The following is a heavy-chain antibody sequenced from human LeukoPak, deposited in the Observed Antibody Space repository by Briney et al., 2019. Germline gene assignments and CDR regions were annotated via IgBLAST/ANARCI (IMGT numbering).Heavy chain of an antibody. D-gene: IGHD2-2*01. CDR1: GFTFSSYA. V-gene: IGHV3-30*04. CDR2: ISYDGSNK. CDR3: ARVVPAALPKNKGYYYYMDV. Sequence: PGGSLRLSCAASGFTFSSYAMHWVRQAPGKGLEWVAFISYDGSNKYYADSVKGRFTISRDNSKNTLYLQMNSLRAEDTAVYYCARVVPAALPKNKGYYYYMDVWGKGTTVTISS. J-gene: IGHJ6*03.